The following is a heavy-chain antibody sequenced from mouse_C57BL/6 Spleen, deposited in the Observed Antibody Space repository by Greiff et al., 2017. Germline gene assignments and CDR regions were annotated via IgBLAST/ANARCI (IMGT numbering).Heavy chain of an antibody. V-gene: IGHV1-15*01. CDR2: IDPETGGT. CDR3: TSSPYDYFDY. J-gene: IGHJ2*01. D-gene: IGHD2-3*01. CDR1: GYTFTDYE. Sequence: QVQLKESGAELVRPGASVTLSCKASGYTFTDYEMHWVKQTPVHGLEWIGAIDPETGGTAYNQKFKGKAILTADKSSSTAYMELRSLTSEDSAVYYCTSSPYDYFDYWGQGTTLTVSS.